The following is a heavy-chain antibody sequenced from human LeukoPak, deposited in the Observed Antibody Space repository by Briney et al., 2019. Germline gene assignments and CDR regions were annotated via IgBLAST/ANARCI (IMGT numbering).Heavy chain of an antibody. D-gene: IGHD3-10*01. CDR2: INHSGST. V-gene: IGHV4-34*01. CDR3: ARTYGSGSYIDYYYYYMDV. Sequence: NPSETLSLTCAVYGGSFSGYYWSWIRQPPGKGLEWIGEINHSGSTNYNPSLKSRVTISVDTSKNQFSLKLSSVTAADTAVYYCARTYGSGSYIDYYYYYMDVWGKGTTVTISS. J-gene: IGHJ6*03. CDR1: GGSFSGYY.